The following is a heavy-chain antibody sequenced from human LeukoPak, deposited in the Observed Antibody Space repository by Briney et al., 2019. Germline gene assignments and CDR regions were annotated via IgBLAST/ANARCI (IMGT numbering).Heavy chain of an antibody. J-gene: IGHJ6*03. CDR3: ARSSGGMYNYYYMDV. CDR2: QYYSGSP. V-gene: IGHV4-61*01. CDR1: GASLSSGTYY. Sequence: PSETLSLTCSVSGASLSSGTYYWNWIRQPPGKGLGWIAYQYYSGSPIYNPSLRSRVTISVDTSRDQFSLKVTPVTAADTAIYYCARSSGGMYNYYYMDVWGKGTTVTASS. D-gene: IGHD1-26*01.